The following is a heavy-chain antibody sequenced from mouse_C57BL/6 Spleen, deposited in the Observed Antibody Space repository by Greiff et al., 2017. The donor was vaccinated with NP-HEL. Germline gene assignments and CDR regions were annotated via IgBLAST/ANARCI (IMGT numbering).Heavy chain of an antibody. J-gene: IGHJ1*03. Sequence: VQLQQSVAELVRPGASVKLSCTASGFNIKNTYMHWVKQRPEQGLEWIGRIDPANGNTKYAPKFQGKATITADTSSNTAYLQLSSLTSEDTAIYYCARDYGSSYGDWYFDVWGTGTTVTVSS. V-gene: IGHV14-3*01. CDR3: ARDYGSSYGDWYFDV. CDR1: GFNIKNTY. D-gene: IGHD1-1*01. CDR2: IDPANGNT.